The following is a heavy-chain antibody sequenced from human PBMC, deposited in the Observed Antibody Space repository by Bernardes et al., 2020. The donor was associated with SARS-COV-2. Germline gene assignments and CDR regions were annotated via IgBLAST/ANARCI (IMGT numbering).Heavy chain of an antibody. CDR3: AKEVSVIY. CDR2: ISSSGGYT. V-gene: IGHV3-23*01. CDR1: GFTFSSSA. Sequence: VWSLIRSCAASGFTFSSSAMSWVRQAPGKGLEWVSAISSSGGYTYYADSVKGRFTISRDNSKNTLYLQMNGLRVEDTAVYYCAKEVSVIYWGQGTLVTVSS. D-gene: IGHD2-21*01. J-gene: IGHJ4*02.